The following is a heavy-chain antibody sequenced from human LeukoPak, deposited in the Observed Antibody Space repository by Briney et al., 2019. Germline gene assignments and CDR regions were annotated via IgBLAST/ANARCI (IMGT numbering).Heavy chain of an antibody. V-gene: IGHV1-18*01. J-gene: IGHJ4*02. D-gene: IGHD2-2*01. CDR3: AREYCSTTRCYMADY. CDR2: ISGYNGNT. CDR1: GYTFTSYG. Sequence: WASVKVSCKASGYTFTSYGIGWVRQAPGQGLEWMGWISGYNGNTNYAQKLQGRVTMTTDTSTSTAYMELRSLRSDDTAVYYCAREYCSTTRCYMADYWGQGTLVTVSS.